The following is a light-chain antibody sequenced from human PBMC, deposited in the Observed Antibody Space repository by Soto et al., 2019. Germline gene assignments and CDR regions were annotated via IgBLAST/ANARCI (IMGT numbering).Light chain of an antibody. CDR3: QQFARSPPGIT. V-gene: IGKV3-20*01. CDR1: QSGSSS. Sequence: EIVMTQSPATLSVSPGEGATLSCRASQSGSSSLAWYQQKPGQAPRLLISDASNRATGIPARFSGSGSGTDFTLTTSRLEPEDFAVYYCQQFARSPPGITFGQGTRLEIK. J-gene: IGKJ5*01. CDR2: DAS.